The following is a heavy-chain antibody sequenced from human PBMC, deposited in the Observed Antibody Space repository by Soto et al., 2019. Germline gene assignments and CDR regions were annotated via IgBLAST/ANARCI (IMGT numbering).Heavy chain of an antibody. CDR2: IYPSDSDT. D-gene: IGHD3-16*01. Sequence: GESLKISCKASGYSFPSYWIGWVRQMPGKGLEWMGIIYPSDSDTRYSPSLEGHVTFSVDKSINTAYLQWRSLKASDSAVYYCARGGRRNWFDPWGQGTRVTVSS. V-gene: IGHV5-51*01. CDR3: ARGGRRNWFDP. J-gene: IGHJ5*02. CDR1: GYSFPSYW.